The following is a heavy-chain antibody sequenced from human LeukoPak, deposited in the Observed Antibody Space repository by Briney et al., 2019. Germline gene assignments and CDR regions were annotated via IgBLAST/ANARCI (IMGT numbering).Heavy chain of an antibody. D-gene: IGHD2-2*01. Sequence: SETLSLTCAVYGGSFSGYYWSWIRQPPGKGLEWIGSIYYTGTTYYNPSLMSRVTMSVDTSTNHLSLRLTSVTAADMAIYYCVRLPAATKTADYWGQGTLVTVSS. CDR1: GGSFSGYY. CDR2: IYYTGTT. CDR3: VRLPAATKTADY. V-gene: IGHV4-34*01. J-gene: IGHJ4*02.